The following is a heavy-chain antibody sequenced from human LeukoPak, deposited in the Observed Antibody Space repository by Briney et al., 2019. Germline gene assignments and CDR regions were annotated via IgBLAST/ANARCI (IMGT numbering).Heavy chain of an antibody. D-gene: IGHD3-9*01. CDR2: INWNGGST. J-gene: IGHJ4*02. CDR1: GFTFDDYG. V-gene: IGHV3-20*04. CDR3: ARASYDVLTG. Sequence: SGGSLRLSCAASGFTFDDYGMSWVRQAPGKGLEWVSGINWNGGSTGYADSVKGRFTISRDNAKNSLYLQMNTLRTEDTAVYYCARASYDVLTGWGQGTLVAVSS.